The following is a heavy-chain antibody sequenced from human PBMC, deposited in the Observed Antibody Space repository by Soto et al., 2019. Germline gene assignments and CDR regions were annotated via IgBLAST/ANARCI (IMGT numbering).Heavy chain of an antibody. CDR2: INPDSGAT. Sequence: HEHLVQSGAEVKRPGASLKVSCKASGYSFTGYYIHWVRQAPGQGLEWMGWINPDSGATNYAQNFQGRVTLTSYTSISTASMDLTSLTSDDTAVYYCARGDYGTGGYPCPYCDYWGQGTLVIVSS. CDR3: ARGDYGTGGYPCPYCDY. D-gene: IGHD2-8*02. J-gene: IGHJ4*02. CDR1: GYSFTGYY. V-gene: IGHV1-2*02.